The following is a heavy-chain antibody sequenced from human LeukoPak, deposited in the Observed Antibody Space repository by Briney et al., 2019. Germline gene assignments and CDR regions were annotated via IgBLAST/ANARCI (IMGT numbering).Heavy chain of an antibody. Sequence: SQTLSLTCAISGDNFSSNSAAWNWIRQSPSRGLEWLGRTYYKSKWYNDYAVSVKSRITINPDTSKNQFSLQLNSVTPEDTAVYFCARSTTPGSENWFDPWGQGTLVTVSS. CDR1: GDNFSSNSAA. V-gene: IGHV6-1*01. CDR3: ARSTTPGSENWFDP. D-gene: IGHD1-1*01. CDR2: TYYKSKWYN. J-gene: IGHJ5*02.